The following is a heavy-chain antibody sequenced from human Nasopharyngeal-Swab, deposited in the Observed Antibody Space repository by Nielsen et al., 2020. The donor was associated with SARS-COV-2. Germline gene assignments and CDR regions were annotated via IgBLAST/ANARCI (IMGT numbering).Heavy chain of an antibody. V-gene: IGHV3-49*04. J-gene: IGHJ4*02. CDR2: IRSKAYGGTT. CDR3: TRRGYGDYGLYYFDY. D-gene: IGHD4-17*01. Sequence: GESLKISCTASGFTFGDYAMSWVRQAPGKGLEWVGFIRSKAYGGTTEYAASVKGRFTISRDDSKSIAYLQMNSLKTEDTAVYYCTRRGYGDYGLYYFDYWGQGTLVTVSS. CDR1: GFTFGDYA.